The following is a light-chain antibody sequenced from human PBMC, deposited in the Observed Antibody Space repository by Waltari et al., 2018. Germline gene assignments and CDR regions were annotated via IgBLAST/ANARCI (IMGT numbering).Light chain of an antibody. CDR2: YDD. V-gene: IGLV1-36*01. Sequence: QSVLTQPPSVSEAPRQRVTISCSGSSSNIGNNAVNWYQQLPGKAPKLLIYYDDLLPSGVSDRFSGSKSGTSASLAISGLQSEDEADYYCAAWDDSLNGHVVFGGGTKLTVL. CDR3: AAWDDSLNGHVV. J-gene: IGLJ2*01. CDR1: SSNIGNNA.